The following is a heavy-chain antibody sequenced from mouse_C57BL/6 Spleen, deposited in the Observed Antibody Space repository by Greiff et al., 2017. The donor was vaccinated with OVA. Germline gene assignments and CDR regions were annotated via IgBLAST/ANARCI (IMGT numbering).Heavy chain of an antibody. CDR3: ARGDCSTPYAMDY. V-gene: IGHV1-18*01. CDR1: GYTFTDYN. D-gene: IGHD2-5*01. CDR2: INPNNGGT. J-gene: IGHJ4*01. Sequence: EVQLQQSGPELVKPGASVKIPCKASGYTFTDYNMDWVKQSHGKSLEWIGDINPNNGGTIYNQKFKGKATLTVDKSSSTAYMELRSLTSEDTAVYYCARGDCSTPYAMDYWGQGTSVTVSS.